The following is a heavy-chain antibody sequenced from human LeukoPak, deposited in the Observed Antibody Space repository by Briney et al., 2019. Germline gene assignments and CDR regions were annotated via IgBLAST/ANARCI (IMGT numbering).Heavy chain of an antibody. CDR1: GFTFDDYA. CDR2: INWNSGSI. Sequence: GRSLRLSCAASGFTFDDYAMHWVRQAPGKGLEWVSGINWNSGSIVYADSVKGRFTISRDNAKNSLYLQMNSLRAEDMALYYCAKSHVWRLQDSSGDAFDIWGQGTLVTVSS. D-gene: IGHD6-19*01. J-gene: IGHJ3*02. CDR3: AKSHVWRLQDSSGDAFDI. V-gene: IGHV3-9*03.